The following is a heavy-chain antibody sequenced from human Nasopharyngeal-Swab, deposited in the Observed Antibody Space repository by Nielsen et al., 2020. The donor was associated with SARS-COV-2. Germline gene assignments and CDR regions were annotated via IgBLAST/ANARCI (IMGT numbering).Heavy chain of an antibody. CDR1: GYTFTGYY. CDR3: ARGSSSSSVRFFDY. J-gene: IGHJ4*02. CDR2: INPNSGGT. D-gene: IGHD6-6*01. V-gene: IGHV1-2*06. Sequence: ASVKVSCKASGYTFTGYYMHWVRQAPGQGLEWMGRINPNSGGTNYAQKFQGRVTMTRDTSTSTVYMELSSLTSEDTAVYFCARGSSSSSVRFFDYWGQGTLVTVSS.